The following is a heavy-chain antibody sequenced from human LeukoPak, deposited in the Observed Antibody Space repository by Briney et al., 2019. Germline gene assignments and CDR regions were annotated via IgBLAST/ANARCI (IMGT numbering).Heavy chain of an antibody. CDR3: ARDERPGIAVP. V-gene: IGHV1-2*06. D-gene: IGHD6-19*01. J-gene: IGHJ5*02. CDR1: GYTFTGYY. CDR2: INPNSGGT. Sequence: GASVKVSCKASGYTFTGYYMHWVRQAPGQGLEWMGRINPNSGGTSYAQKFQGRVTMTRDTSISTAYMELSGLRSDDTAVYYCARDERPGIAVPWGQGTLVTVSS.